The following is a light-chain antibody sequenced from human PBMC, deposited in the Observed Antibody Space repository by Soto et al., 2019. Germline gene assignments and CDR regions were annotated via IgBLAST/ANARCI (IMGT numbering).Light chain of an antibody. Sequence: EIVLTQSPGTLSLSPGERATLSCRASQNVDSNYLAWYQQKPGQAPRLLIYGASRRATGIPDRFSGSASGTDFTLTISRLEPEDFAVYFCQQYSDLPMTFGQGTRLEIK. J-gene: IGKJ5*01. CDR2: GAS. CDR3: QQYSDLPMT. V-gene: IGKV3-20*01. CDR1: QNVDSNY.